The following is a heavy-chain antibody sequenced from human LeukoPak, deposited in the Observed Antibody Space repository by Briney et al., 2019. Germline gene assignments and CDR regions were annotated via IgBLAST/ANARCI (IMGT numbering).Heavy chain of an antibody. J-gene: IGHJ5*02. CDR3: ARGRGITIFGVVIIGQNWFDP. CDR1: GYTFTSYD. D-gene: IGHD3-3*01. V-gene: IGHV1-8*01. CDR2: MNPNSGNT. Sequence: GASVKVSCKASGYTFTSYDINWVRQATGQGLEWMGWMNPNSGNTGYAQKFQGGVTMTRNTSISTAYMELSSLRSEDTAVYYCARGRGITIFGVVIIGQNWFDPWGQGTLVTVSS.